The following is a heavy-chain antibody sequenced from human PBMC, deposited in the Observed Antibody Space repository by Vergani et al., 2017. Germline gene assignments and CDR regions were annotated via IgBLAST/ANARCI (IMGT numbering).Heavy chain of an antibody. Sequence: QVQLVESGGGLVKPGGSLRLSCAASGFTFSSYAMHWVRQAPGKGLEWVAVISYDGSNKYYADSVKGRFTISRDNSKNTLYLQMNSLRAEDTAVYYCARGTRYNLISWFDPWGQGTLVTVSS. J-gene: IGHJ5*02. CDR3: ARGTRYNLISWFDP. CDR1: GFTFSSYA. CDR2: ISYDGSNK. D-gene: IGHD5-18*01. V-gene: IGHV3-30*01.